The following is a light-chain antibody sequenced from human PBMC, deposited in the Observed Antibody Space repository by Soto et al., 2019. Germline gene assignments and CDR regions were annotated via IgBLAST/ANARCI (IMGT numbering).Light chain of an antibody. Sequence: DIQMTQSPSSLSASVGDRVTSSCRASLPISNYLAWYQQKPGKIPNLLIYAASTLQAGVPSRFSGSGSGTEFTLTISSLQPDDFATYYCQHYNSYSEAFGQGTKVDIK. CDR2: AAS. CDR3: QHYNSYSEA. CDR1: LPISNY. J-gene: IGKJ1*01. V-gene: IGKV1-27*01.